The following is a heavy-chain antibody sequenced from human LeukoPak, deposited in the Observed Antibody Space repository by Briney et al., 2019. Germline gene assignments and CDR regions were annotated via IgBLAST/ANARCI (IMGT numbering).Heavy chain of an antibody. Sequence: GRSLRLSCVASGFTFGGSAMNWARQAPGRGLEWVSTIDDSSFSTHYADSVRGRFTISRDNSKNTLYLQMNSLRAEDTAVYYCAKDVSVVVGATSDWGQGTLVTVSS. CDR2: IDDSSFST. CDR1: GFTFGGSA. V-gene: IGHV3-23*01. J-gene: IGHJ1*01. CDR3: AKDVSVVVGATSD. D-gene: IGHD1-26*01.